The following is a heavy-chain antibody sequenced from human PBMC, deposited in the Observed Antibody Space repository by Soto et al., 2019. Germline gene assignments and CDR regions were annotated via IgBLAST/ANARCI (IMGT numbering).Heavy chain of an antibody. V-gene: IGHV4-30-2*01. J-gene: IGHJ4*02. CDR1: GGSISSGGYS. Sequence: SETLSLTCAVSGGSISSGGYSWSWIRQPPGKGLEWIGYIYHSGSTYYNPSLKSRVTISVDRSKNQFSMKLSSVTAADTAVYYCAREGPTAGNFDYWGQGTLVTVSS. CDR2: IYHSGST. CDR3: AREGPTAGNFDY.